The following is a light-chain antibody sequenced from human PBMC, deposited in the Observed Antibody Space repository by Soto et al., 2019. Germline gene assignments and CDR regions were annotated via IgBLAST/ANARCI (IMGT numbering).Light chain of an antibody. J-gene: IGLJ2*01. CDR3: QSYDSSLSAVV. V-gene: IGLV1-40*01. Sequence: QSVLTQPPSVSGAPGQRVTISCTGSSSNIGAGYDVHWYQQLPGTAPKLLIYGNSNRPSGVPDRFSGSKSGTSAPLAITGLKAEDEADYFCQSYDSSLSAVVFGGGTKLPVL. CDR1: SSNIGAGYD. CDR2: GNS.